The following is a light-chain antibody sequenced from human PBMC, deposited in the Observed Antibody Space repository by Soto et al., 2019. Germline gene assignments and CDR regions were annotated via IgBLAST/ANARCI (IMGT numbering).Light chain of an antibody. CDR2: GAS. V-gene: IGKV3-20*01. J-gene: IGKJ1*01. Sequence: EIVLTQSPGTLSLSPGERATLSCRASQSVRSSYLAWYEQKPGQAPRLLIYGASNRATGIPDMFSGGGSGTDFTLTISRLEPEDFAVYYCQQYGNSPRTFGQGTKVEIK. CDR1: QSVRSSY. CDR3: QQYGNSPRT.